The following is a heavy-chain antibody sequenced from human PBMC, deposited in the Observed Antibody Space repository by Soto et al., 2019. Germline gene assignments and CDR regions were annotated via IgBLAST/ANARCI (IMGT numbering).Heavy chain of an antibody. CDR1: GFTFSNYA. V-gene: IGHV3-23*01. CDR2: TNTNGVNR. CDR3: TKDWQHDS. J-gene: IGHJ5*01. Sequence: EVQLLQSGGGLVQPGGSLRLSCAASGFTFSNYAMSWVRQAPGKGLECVSTTNTNGVNRHYADSVKGRFSVSRDNSKNTLSLQMNSLRAEDTAVYYCTKDWQHDSWGQGTLVTVSS. D-gene: IGHD6-13*01.